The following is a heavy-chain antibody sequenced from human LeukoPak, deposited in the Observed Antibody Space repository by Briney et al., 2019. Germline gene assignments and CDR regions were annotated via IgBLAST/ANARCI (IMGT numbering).Heavy chain of an antibody. CDR1: GGSISTYY. CDR3: ARSYYGMDV. V-gene: IGHV4-59*01. Sequence: SETLSLTCTVSGGSISTYYWSWIRQPPGKGLEWIGYIYYSGSTNYNPSLKSRVTISVDTSKNQFSLKLSSVTAADTAVYYCARSYYGMDVWGQGTTVTVSS. CDR2: IYYSGST. J-gene: IGHJ6*02.